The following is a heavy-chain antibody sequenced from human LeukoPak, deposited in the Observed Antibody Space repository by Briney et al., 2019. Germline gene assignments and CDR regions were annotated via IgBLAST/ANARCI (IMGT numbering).Heavy chain of an antibody. Sequence: SGPTLVNPTQTLTLTCTFSGFSLSTSGVGVGWIRQPPGKALEWLALIYWDDDKRYSPSLKSRLTITKDTSKNQVVLTMTNMDPVDTATYYCARDISAAGAYYYYYYMDVWGKGTTVTVSS. J-gene: IGHJ6*03. V-gene: IGHV2-5*02. CDR3: ARDISAAGAYYYYYYMDV. CDR1: GFSLSTSGVG. CDR2: IYWDDDK. D-gene: IGHD6-13*01.